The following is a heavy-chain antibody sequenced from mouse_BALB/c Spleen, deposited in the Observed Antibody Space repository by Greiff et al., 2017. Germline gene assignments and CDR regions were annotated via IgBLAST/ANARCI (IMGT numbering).Heavy chain of an antibody. V-gene: IGHV2-9*02. D-gene: IGHD1-1*01. J-gene: IGHJ4*01. Sequence: VMLVESGPGLVAPSQSLSITCTVSGFSLTSYGVHWVRQPPGKGLEWLGVIWAGGSTNYNSALMSRLSISKDNSKSQVFLKMNSLQTDDTAMYYCARNYYGSPYYAMDYWGQGTSVTVSS. CDR1: GFSLTSYG. CDR2: IWAGGST. CDR3: ARNYYGSPYYAMDY.